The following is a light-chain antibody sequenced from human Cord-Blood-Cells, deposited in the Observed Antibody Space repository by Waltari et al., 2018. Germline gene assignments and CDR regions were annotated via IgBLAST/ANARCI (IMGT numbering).Light chain of an antibody. CDR3: QSYDSSLSGHVV. CDR1: SSNIGAGYD. V-gene: IGLV1-40*01. Sequence: QSVLTQPPSVSGAPGQRVTISCTGSSSNIGAGYDVPRYQQLPGTAPKLLIYGNSNRPSGVPDRFSGSKSGTSASLAITGLQAEDEADYYCQSYDSSLSGHVVFGGGTKLTVL. CDR2: GNS. J-gene: IGLJ2*01.